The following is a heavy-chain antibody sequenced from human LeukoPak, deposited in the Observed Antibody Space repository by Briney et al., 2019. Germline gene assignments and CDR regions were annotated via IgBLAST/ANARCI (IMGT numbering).Heavy chain of an antibody. V-gene: IGHV7-4-1*02. CDR2: INIKTGNP. CDR1: GYTFTRYA. CDR3: ARDLGISGWYAPPLGYFDY. J-gene: IGHJ4*02. Sequence: GASVKVSFTASGYTFTRYAMNWVRQAPGQGREWVGWINIKTGNPTYAQAFTGRFVFSLDTSVTTAYLQISSLKDEDTAVYYCARDLGISGWYAPPLGYFDYWGQGTLVTVSS. D-gene: IGHD6-19*01.